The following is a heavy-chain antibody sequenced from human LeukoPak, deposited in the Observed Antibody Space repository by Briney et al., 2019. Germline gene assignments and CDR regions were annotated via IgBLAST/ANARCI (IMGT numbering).Heavy chain of an antibody. J-gene: IGHJ4*02. V-gene: IGHV3-13*01. CDR3: VREARGYHYTYFDY. Sequence: GGSLRLSCTASGFTLGSHDMHWVRQIPGQGLEWVAAVSSGFHAFFADSVQGRFTVSRGDARNSLYLQMNSLRAGDTAVYYCVREARGYHYTYFDYWGQGTLVTVSS. CDR2: VSSGFHA. CDR1: GFTLGSHD. D-gene: IGHD5-18*01.